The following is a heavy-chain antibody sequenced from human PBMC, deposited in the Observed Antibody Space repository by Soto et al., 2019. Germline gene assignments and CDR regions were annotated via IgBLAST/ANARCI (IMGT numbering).Heavy chain of an antibody. Sequence: QVQLVESGGGVVQPGRSLRLSCAASGFTFSSYGMHWVRQAPGKGLEWVAVISYGGSNKYYADSVKGRFTISRDNSKNTLYLQMNNLSAEDTAVYYCAKDNCISTSCYRLYNGFDPWGQGTLVTVSS. CDR1: GFTFSSYG. CDR2: ISYGGSNK. J-gene: IGHJ5*02. CDR3: AKDNCISTSCYRLYNGFDP. V-gene: IGHV3-30*18. D-gene: IGHD2-2*01.